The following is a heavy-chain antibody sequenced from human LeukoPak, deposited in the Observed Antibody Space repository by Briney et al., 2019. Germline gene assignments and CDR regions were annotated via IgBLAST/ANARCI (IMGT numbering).Heavy chain of an antibody. D-gene: IGHD3/OR15-3a*01. J-gene: IGHJ4*02. V-gene: IGHV3-74*01. CDR1: GFTFSSYW. CDR2: INSDGSST. CDR3: ARDRGYDFGTDY. Sequence: GGSLRLSCAASGFTFSSYWMHRVRQAPEKGLVWVSRINSDGSSTSYADSVKGRFTISRDNAKNTLYLQMNSLRAEDTAVYYCARDRGYDFGTDYWGQGTLVTVSS.